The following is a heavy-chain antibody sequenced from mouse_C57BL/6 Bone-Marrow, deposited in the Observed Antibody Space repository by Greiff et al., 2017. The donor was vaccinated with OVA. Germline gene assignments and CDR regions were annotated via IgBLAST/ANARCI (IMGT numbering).Heavy chain of an antibody. CDR3: AREAYYSIYYAMDY. V-gene: IGHV5-12*01. J-gene: IGHJ4*01. D-gene: IGHD2-5*01. CDR2: ISNGGGST. Sequence: EVKLMESGGGLVQPGGSLKLSCAASGFTFSDYYMYWVRQTPEKRLEWVAYISNGGGSTYYPDTVKGRFTISRDNAKNTLYLQMSRLKSEDTAMYYCAREAYYSIYYAMDYWGQGTSVTVSS. CDR1: GFTFSDYY.